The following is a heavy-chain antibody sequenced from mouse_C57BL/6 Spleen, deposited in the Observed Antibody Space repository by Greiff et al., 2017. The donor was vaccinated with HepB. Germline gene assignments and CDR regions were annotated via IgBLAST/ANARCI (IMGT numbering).Heavy chain of an antibody. J-gene: IGHJ4*01. V-gene: IGHV5-17*01. D-gene: IGHD1-1*01. CDR3: ARNYYPYAMDY. Sequence: DVQLVESGGGLVKPGGSLKLSCAASGFTFSDYGMHWVRQAPEKGLEWVAYISSGSSTIYYADTVKGRFTIFRDKAKNTLFLQMTSLRSEDTAMYYCARNYYPYAMDYWGQGTSVTVSS. CDR2: ISSGSSTI. CDR1: GFTFSDYG.